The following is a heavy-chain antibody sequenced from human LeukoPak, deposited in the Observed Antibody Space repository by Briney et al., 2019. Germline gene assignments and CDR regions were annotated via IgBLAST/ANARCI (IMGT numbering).Heavy chain of an antibody. D-gene: IGHD2-15*01. CDR1: GGSISSYY. V-gene: IGHV4-4*07. CDR2: IYTSGST. J-gene: IGHJ4*02. Sequence: SETLSLTCTVSGGSISSYYWSWIRQPAGKGLEWIGRIYTSGSTNYNHSLKGRVTMSVDTSKNQFSLKLSSVTAADTAVYYCARDRSISGPRAFYYFGYWGQGTLVTVSS. CDR3: ARDRSISGPRAFYYFGY.